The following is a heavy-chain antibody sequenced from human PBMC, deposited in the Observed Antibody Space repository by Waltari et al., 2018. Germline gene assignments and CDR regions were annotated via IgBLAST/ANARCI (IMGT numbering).Heavy chain of an antibody. J-gene: IGHJ4*02. D-gene: IGHD3-10*01. CDR1: RFSFSTNW. Sequence: EVQLVETGGGLVQPGGSLRLSCAASRFSFSTNWMSWVRQAPGKGPEWVASIKEDGSEKYYVDSVRGRFSTYRDNARKSLYLQMGRLRPEDTALYYCVKGGWGFGAFYEQHWGQGIQVTVSS. CDR3: VKGGWGFGAFYEQH. CDR2: IKEDGSEK. V-gene: IGHV3-7*01.